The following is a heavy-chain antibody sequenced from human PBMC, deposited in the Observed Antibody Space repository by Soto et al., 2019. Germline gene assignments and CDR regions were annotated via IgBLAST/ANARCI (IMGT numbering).Heavy chain of an antibody. CDR1: GGTFSSYA. Sequence: QVQLVQSGAEVKKPGSSVKVSCKASGGTFSSYAISWVRQAPGQGLEWMGGIIPIFGTANYAQKFQGRVTITANESTSTAHMALRRLSSEETAVYTWAIDLIEAAGPLHRHAFATWGQGTKVTVSS. V-gene: IGHV1-69*12. CDR3: AIDLIEAAGPLHRHAFAT. D-gene: IGHD6-13*01. CDR2: IIPIFGTA. J-gene: IGHJ3*02.